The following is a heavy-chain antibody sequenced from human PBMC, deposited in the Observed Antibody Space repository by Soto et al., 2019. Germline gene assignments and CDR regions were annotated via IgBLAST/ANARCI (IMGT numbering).Heavy chain of an antibody. CDR2: TYYRSKWYS. Sequence: SQTLSLTCAISGDSVSTNDATWDWIRQSSSRGLEWLGRTYYRSKWYSDYAVSVKGRITINPDTSNNQLSLQLSSVTPDDTAMYYCARLIGNSWLDSWGQGTLVTVS. V-gene: IGHV6-1*01. D-gene: IGHD2-8*01. CDR1: GDSVSTNDAT. J-gene: IGHJ5*01. CDR3: ARLIGNSWLDS.